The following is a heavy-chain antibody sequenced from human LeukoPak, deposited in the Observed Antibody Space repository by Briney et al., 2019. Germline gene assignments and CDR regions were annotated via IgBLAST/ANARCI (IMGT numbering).Heavy chain of an antibody. Sequence: SGTLSLTCTVSGGSISGDYWSWIRQPPGKGLEWIGYIYHGGSTLYNSSLRSRVTISGDTSRNQFSLKLSSVTAADTAVYYCARSPGNAFDIWGQGTMVTVSS. J-gene: IGHJ3*02. CDR2: IYHGGST. CDR1: GGSISGDY. CDR3: ARSPGNAFDI. V-gene: IGHV4-59*08.